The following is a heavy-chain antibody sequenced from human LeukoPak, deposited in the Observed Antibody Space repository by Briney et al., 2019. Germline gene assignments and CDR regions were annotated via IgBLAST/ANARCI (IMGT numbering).Heavy chain of an antibody. CDR1: GFTFSSYG. V-gene: IGHV3-33*01. CDR2: IWCDGSNK. J-gene: IGHJ4*02. Sequence: GRSLRLSCAASGFTFSSYGMHWVRQAPGKGLEWVAVIWCDGSNKYYADSVKGRFTISRDNSKNTLYLQMNSLRAEDTAVYYCAREHFDSSGYLDWGQGTLVTVSS. D-gene: IGHD3-22*01. CDR3: AREHFDSSGYLD.